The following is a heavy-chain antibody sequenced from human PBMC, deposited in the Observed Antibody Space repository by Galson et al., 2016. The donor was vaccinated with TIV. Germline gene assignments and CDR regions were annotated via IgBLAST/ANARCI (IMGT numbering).Heavy chain of an antibody. Sequence: SVKVSCKASGDTFTGYYVHWVRQAPGQGLEWMGWIDPRSVATNYAQKFQGRVTMTRDTSISPAHMELTRLTPDYTAVYYCARARYGDSFDYWGQGTLVTVSS. CDR1: GDTFTGYY. D-gene: IGHD4-17*01. CDR3: ARARYGDSFDY. J-gene: IGHJ4*02. V-gene: IGHV1-2*02. CDR2: IDPRSVAT.